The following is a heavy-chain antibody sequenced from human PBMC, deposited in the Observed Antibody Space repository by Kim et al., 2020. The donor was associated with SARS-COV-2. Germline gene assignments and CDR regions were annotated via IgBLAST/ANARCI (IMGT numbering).Heavy chain of an antibody. CDR1: GGSISSSSYY. V-gene: IGHV4-39*01. CDR2: IYYSGST. Sequence: SETLSLTCTVSGGSISSSSYYWGWIRQPPGKGLEWIGSIYYSGSTYYNPSLKSRVTISVDTSKNQFSLKLSSVTAADTAVYYCASQLPAAAPNGGFLNYWGQGTLVTVSS. D-gene: IGHD6-13*01. J-gene: IGHJ4*02. CDR3: ASQLPAAAPNGGFLNY.